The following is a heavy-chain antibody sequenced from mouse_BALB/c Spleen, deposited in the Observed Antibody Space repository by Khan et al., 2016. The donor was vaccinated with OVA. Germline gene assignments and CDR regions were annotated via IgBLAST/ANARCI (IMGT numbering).Heavy chain of an antibody. Sequence: EVQLQQSGPELMKPGASVKISCKASGYSFTHYYIHWVMQSPGKSLEWIGYIDPFSGGTSYNQKFKVKATLTVDKSSTTAYIHLSNLTSEDSAVYYCTRHGYGAWCSYWGQGTLVTVSA. CDR1: GYSFTHYY. CDR2: IDPFSGGT. V-gene: IGHV1S135*01. D-gene: IGHD2-2*01. J-gene: IGHJ3*01. CDR3: TRHGYGAWCSY.